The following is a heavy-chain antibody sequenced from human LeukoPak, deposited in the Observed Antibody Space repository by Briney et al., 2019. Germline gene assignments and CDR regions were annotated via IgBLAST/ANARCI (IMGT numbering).Heavy chain of an antibody. CDR1: GGSFSGYY. Sequence: SETLSLTCAVYGGSFSGYYWSWIRQPPGKGLEWIGEINHSGSTNYNPSLKSRVTISVDTSKNQFSLKLSSVTAADTAVYYCARHPRDDYVWGSPDYWGQGTLVTVSS. V-gene: IGHV4-34*01. CDR3: ARHPRDDYVWGSPDY. D-gene: IGHD3-16*01. CDR2: INHSGST. J-gene: IGHJ4*02.